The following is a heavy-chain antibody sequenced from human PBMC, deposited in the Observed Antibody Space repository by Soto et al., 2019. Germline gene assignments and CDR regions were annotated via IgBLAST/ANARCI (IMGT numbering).Heavy chain of an antibody. CDR2: IYYSGSA. CDR3: ARSGPPDFYSSQPYFY. D-gene: IGHD3-10*01. J-gene: IGHJ4*02. V-gene: IGHV4-59*01. CDR1: GGSISSFY. Sequence: SETLSLTCIVSGGSISSFYWSWIRQPPGKGLEWIGYIYYSGSANYNPSLKSRVTISVDTSKNQFSLKLSSLTAADTAVYYCARSGPPDFYSSQPYFYWGQGTLVTVSS.